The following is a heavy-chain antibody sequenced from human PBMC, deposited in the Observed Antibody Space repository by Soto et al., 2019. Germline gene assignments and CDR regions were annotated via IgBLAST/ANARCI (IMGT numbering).Heavy chain of an antibody. CDR3: AKDQLAVAGLNWFDP. CDR2: ISGSGGST. J-gene: IGHJ5*02. V-gene: IGHV3-23*01. Sequence: GGSLRLSCAASGFTFSSYAMSWVRQAPGKGLEWVSVISGSGGSTYYADSVKGRFTISRDNSKNTLYLQMNSLRAEDTAVYYCAKDQLAVAGLNWFDPWGQGTLATVSS. CDR1: GFTFSSYA. D-gene: IGHD6-19*01.